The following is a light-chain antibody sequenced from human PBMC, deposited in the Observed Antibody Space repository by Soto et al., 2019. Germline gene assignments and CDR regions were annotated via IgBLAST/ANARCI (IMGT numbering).Light chain of an antibody. Sequence: DIQMTQSPSSLSASVGDRVTISCRASQSISTYLNWYRQKPGKAPELLIYAASSLQTGVPSRFSGSGSGTDITLTISNLQPEDFSSYYCQQSYSSPNTFGQGTKLEI. CDR1: QSISTY. CDR3: QQSYSSPNT. J-gene: IGKJ2*01. V-gene: IGKV1-39*01. CDR2: AAS.